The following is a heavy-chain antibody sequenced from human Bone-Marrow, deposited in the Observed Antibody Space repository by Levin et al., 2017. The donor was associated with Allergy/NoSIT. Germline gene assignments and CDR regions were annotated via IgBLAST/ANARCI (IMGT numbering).Heavy chain of an antibody. J-gene: IGHJ4*02. CDR2: FDPEDGET. D-gene: IGHD2-2*02. Sequence: ASVKVSCKVSGYTLTELSMHWVRQPPGKGLEWMGGFDPEDGETIHAEKFQGRVTMTEDTSTDTAYMELSSLRSEDTAVYYCAAFGAYTSSFEYWGQGTLVTVSS. V-gene: IGHV1-24*01. CDR1: GYTLTELS. CDR3: AAFGAYTSSFEY.